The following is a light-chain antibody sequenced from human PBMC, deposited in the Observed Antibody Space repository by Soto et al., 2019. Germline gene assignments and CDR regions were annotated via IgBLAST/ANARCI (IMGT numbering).Light chain of an antibody. Sequence: QSALTQPASVSGSPGQSITISCTGTSSDVGSYDLVSWYQHHPGTAPKLILYEVTKRPSGVSNRFSGSKSGNTASLTISGLQAEDEADYYCSSYTSSSTLVFGGGTQLTVL. J-gene: IGLJ2*01. CDR2: EVT. CDR1: SSDVGSYDL. CDR3: SSYTSSSTLV. V-gene: IGLV2-14*02.